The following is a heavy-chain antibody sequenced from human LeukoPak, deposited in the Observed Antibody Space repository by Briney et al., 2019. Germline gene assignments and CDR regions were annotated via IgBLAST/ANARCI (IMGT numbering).Heavy chain of an antibody. J-gene: IGHJ4*02. D-gene: IGHD6-13*01. CDR3: ARVGRYSSSWTWGPFDY. Sequence: SETLSLTCTVSGGSISSYYWSWIRQSPGKGLEWIGYIYHSGSTYYNPSLKSRVTISVDRSKNQFSLKLSSVTATDTAVYYCARVGRYSSSWTWGPFDYWGQGTLVTVSS. V-gene: IGHV4-59*12. CDR1: GGSISSYY. CDR2: IYHSGST.